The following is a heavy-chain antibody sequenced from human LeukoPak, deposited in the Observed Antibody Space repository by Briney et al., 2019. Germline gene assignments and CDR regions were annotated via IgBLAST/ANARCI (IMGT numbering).Heavy chain of an antibody. D-gene: IGHD3-10*01. V-gene: IGHV1-46*01. CDR1: GYTFTNYY. CDR2: INPSGGST. CDR3: ARGTMVRGVILYYFDY. Sequence: GASVKVSCKASGYTFTNYYIHWVRQAPGQGLEWMGIINPSGGSTSCAQKFQGRVTMTRDTSTSTVYMELSSLRSEDTAVYSCARGTMVRGVILYYFDYWGQGTLVTVSS. J-gene: IGHJ4*02.